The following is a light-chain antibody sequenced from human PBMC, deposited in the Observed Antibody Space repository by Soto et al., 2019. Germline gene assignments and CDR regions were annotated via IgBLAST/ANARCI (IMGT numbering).Light chain of an antibody. Sequence: QSVLTQPPSASETPGQRVTISCSGSNSNIGSNAVNWYQHLPGTAPKLLIHSNNQRPSGFPDRFSGSKSGTSASLAISGLQSEDEADYYCASWDDSLNGHVVFGGGTKLTVL. CDR1: NSNIGSNA. J-gene: IGLJ2*01. CDR2: SNN. V-gene: IGLV1-44*01. CDR3: ASWDDSLNGHVV.